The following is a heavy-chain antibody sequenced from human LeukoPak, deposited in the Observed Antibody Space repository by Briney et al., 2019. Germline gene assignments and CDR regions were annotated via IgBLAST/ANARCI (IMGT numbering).Heavy chain of an antibody. J-gene: IGHJ3*02. V-gene: IGHV3-30*02. Sequence: PGGSLRLSCAASGFTFSSYSMNWVRQAPGKGLEWVAFIRYDGSNKYYADSVKGRFTISRDNSKNTLYLQMNSLRAEDTAVYYCAKPCIAAAGEINASDIWGQGTMVTVSS. CDR3: AKPCIAAAGEINASDI. CDR2: IRYDGSNK. D-gene: IGHD6-13*01. CDR1: GFTFSSYS.